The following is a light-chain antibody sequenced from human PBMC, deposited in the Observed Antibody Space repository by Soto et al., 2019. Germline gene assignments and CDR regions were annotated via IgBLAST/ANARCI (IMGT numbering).Light chain of an antibody. J-gene: IGKJ1*01. CDR3: QQFNNWPRT. CDR2: GIS. Sequence: GIPQSPSTLPLSPVETALLSCRASQSLTSYLAWYQQKPDQAPRLLIYGISTRATGIPARFSGSGSGTEFTLTISSLQSEDFAVYYCQQFNNWPRTFGQGTKVDIK. V-gene: IGKV3-15*01. CDR1: QSLTSY.